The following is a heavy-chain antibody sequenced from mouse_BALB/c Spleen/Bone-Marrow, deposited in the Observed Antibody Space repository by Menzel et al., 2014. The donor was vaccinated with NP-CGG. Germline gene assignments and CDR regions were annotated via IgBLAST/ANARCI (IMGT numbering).Heavy chain of an antibody. CDR3: ARLDYYGYLIY. D-gene: IGHD1-2*01. CDR1: GFDFSRYW. Sequence: MLVESGGGLVQPGGSLKLSCAASGFDFSRYWMSWVRQAPGKGLEWIGEINPDSSTINYTPSLKDKFIISRDNAKNXLYLRLNKVRSEDTALYYCARLDYYGYLIYWGQGTTLTVSS. CDR2: INPDSSTI. J-gene: IGHJ2*01. V-gene: IGHV4-1*02.